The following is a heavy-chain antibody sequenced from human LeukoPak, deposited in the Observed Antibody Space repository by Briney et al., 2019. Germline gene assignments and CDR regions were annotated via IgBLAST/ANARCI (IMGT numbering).Heavy chain of an antibody. V-gene: IGHV4-39*01. CDR2: IYYSGST. Sequence: PSETLSLTCTVSGGSISSSSYYWGWIRQPPGMGLEWIGTIYYSGSTYYNPSLKSRVTISVDTSKNQFSLKLSSVTAADTAVYYCARRGWGPTGFDPWGQGTLVTVSS. J-gene: IGHJ5*02. CDR1: GGSISSSSYY. D-gene: IGHD3-16*01. CDR3: ARRGWGPTGFDP.